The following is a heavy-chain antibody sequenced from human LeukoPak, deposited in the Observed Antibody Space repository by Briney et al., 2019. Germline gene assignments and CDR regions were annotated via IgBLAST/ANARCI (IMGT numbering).Heavy chain of an antibody. CDR1: GFSFDNNA. CDR2: ITASAGTT. CDR3: ARSAGAWYGYDY. D-gene: IGHD5-18*01. J-gene: IGHJ4*02. V-gene: IGHV3-23*01. Sequence: GGSLRLSCVGSGFSFDNNAMTWVRQAPGKGLERVSSITASAGTTDYAASVKGRFAISRDNSKNTLYLQMNSLRADDTAVYYCARSAGAWYGYDYWGQGNLVIVS.